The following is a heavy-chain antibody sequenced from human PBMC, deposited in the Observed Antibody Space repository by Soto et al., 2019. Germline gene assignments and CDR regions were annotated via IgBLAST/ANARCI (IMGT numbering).Heavy chain of an antibody. Sequence: SETLSLTCAVSGGSISSYWWSWVRQPPGKGLEWIGEIYHSGSTDYNPSLKSRVTMSVDKSKNQFSLKLSSVTAADTAVYYCARQTTDYDILTGYSRDFDYWGQGXLVTVSS. V-gene: IGHV4-4*02. J-gene: IGHJ4*02. D-gene: IGHD3-9*01. CDR3: ARQTTDYDILTGYSRDFDY. CDR1: GGSISSYW. CDR2: IYHSGST.